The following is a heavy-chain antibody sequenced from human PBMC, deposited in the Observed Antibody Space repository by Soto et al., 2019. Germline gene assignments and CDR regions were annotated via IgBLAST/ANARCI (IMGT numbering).Heavy chain of an antibody. D-gene: IGHD1-26*01. CDR3: ARDHKWDGMDV. J-gene: IGHJ6*02. CDR2: VNYRGTT. Sequence: SETLSLTCSVSGGSFSSDTFIWSWVRQFPGAVLEWSGYVNYRGTTYYNPSLRSRITMSVDTSKNQFSLNLSSVTAADTAVYYCARDHKWDGMDVWGQGTTVTVSS. V-gene: IGHV4-31*03. CDR1: GGSFSSDTFI.